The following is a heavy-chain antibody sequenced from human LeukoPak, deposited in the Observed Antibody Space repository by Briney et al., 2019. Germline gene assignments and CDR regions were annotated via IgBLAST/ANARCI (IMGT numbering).Heavy chain of an antibody. CDR1: GVTFSNYA. V-gene: IGHV3-30*04. CDR3: AKGLSSGYSGSDY. CDR2: ISYDGSNK. J-gene: IGHJ4*02. D-gene: IGHD3-22*01. Sequence: PGGSLRLSCAASGVTFSNYALHWVRQAPGKGLEWVAVISYDGSNKYYADSVKGRFTISRDNSKNTLYLQMNSLRAEDTAVYYCAKGLSSGYSGSDYWGQGTLVTVSS.